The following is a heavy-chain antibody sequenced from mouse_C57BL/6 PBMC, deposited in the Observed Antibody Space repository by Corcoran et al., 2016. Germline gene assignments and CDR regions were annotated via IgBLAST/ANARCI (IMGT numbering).Heavy chain of an antibody. CDR2: IYPRSGNT. V-gene: IGHV1-81*01. J-gene: IGHJ2*01. D-gene: IGHD4-1*01. CDR1: GYTFTSYG. Sequence: QVQLQQSGAELARPGASVKLSCKASGYTFTSYGISWVKQRTGQGLEWIGEIYPRSGNTYYNEKFKGKVTLTADKSSSTAYMELRSLTSEDSAVYFCARLTGTGYWGQGTTLTVSS. CDR3: ARLTGTGY.